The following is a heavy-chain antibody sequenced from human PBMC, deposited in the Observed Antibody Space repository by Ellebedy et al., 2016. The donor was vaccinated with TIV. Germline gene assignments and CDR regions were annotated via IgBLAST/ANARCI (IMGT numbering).Heavy chain of an antibody. D-gene: IGHD6-19*01. CDR2: IYSGGST. CDR3: ASSQWLVDYYGMDV. V-gene: IGHV3-53*01. CDR1: GFTVSSNY. J-gene: IGHJ6*02. Sequence: GGSLRLSXAASGFTVSSNYMSWVRQAPGKGLEWVSVIYSGGSTYYADSVKGRFTISRDNSKNTLYLQMNSLRAEDTAVYYCASSQWLVDYYGMDVWGQGTTVTVSS.